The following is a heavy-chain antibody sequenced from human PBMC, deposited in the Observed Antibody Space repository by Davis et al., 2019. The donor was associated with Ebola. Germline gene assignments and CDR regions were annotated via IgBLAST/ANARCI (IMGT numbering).Heavy chain of an antibody. CDR2: INPITGGT. V-gene: IGHV1-46*01. CDR3: AREGGRYYDSSGYVFDI. J-gene: IGHJ3*02. Sequence: ASVKVSFKASGYRFTSYYMHWVRQAPGQGLEWMGIINPITGGTSYAQNFQVRVNMTRDTSTGTVYMELSSLRSEATAVYYCAREGGRYYDSSGYVFDIWGQGTMVKVSS. D-gene: IGHD3-22*01. CDR1: GYRFTSYY.